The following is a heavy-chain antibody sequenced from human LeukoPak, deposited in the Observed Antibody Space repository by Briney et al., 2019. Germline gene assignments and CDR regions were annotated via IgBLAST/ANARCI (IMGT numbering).Heavy chain of an antibody. CDR2: VSYDGTDT. CDR3: VRVSGFCTNGVCPPFDP. Sequence: GGSLRLSCAASGFTFTNYAMNWVRQAPGKGLEWVATVSYDGTDTSYADSVKGRFAIFRDNSKNTLYLQMNSLRTEDTAVYYCVRVSGFCTNGVCPPFDPWGQGTLVTVPS. V-gene: IGHV3-30*09. CDR1: GFTFTNYA. J-gene: IGHJ5*02. D-gene: IGHD2-8*01.